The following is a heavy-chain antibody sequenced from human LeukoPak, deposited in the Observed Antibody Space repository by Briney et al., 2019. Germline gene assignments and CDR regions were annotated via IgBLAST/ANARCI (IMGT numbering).Heavy chain of an antibody. V-gene: IGHV1-8*01. CDR1: GYTFTSYD. J-gene: IGHJ6*03. D-gene: IGHD3-16*02. CDR3: ASSYRRYYYMDV. CDR2: MNPNSGNT. Sequence: ASVRVPCKASGYTFTSYDINWVRQATGQGLEWMGWMNPNSGNTGYAQKFQGRVTMTRNTSISTAYMELSSLRSEDTAVYYCASSYRRYYYMDVWGKGTTVTVSS.